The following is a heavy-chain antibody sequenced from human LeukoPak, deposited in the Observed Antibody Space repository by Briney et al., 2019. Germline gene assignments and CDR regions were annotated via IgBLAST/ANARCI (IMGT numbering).Heavy chain of an antibody. V-gene: IGHV3-23*01. D-gene: IGHD2-8*01. CDR1: GFTFSSYA. CDR3: AKGPLMRPVFGWFDP. J-gene: IGHJ5*02. CDR2: ISGSGGST. Sequence: GGSLRLSCAASGFTFSSYAMSWVRQAPGKGLEWASAISGSGGSTYYADSVKGRFTISRDNSKNTLYLQMNSLRAEDTAVYYCAKGPLMRPVFGWFDPWGQGTLVTVSS.